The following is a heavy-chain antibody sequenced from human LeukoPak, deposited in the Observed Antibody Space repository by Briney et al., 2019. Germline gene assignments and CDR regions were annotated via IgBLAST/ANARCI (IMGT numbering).Heavy chain of an antibody. Sequence: SETLSLTCTVSGGSISSSSYYWVWIRQPPGKGLEWVGTIYYTGSTYYNPSLKSRVTISVDTSKNQCSLKLSSVTAADTAVYYCARRRGWYPVDYWGQGTLVTVSS. CDR3: ARRRGWYPVDY. D-gene: IGHD6-19*01. V-gene: IGHV4-39*01. CDR2: IYYTGST. J-gene: IGHJ4*02. CDR1: GGSISSSSYY.